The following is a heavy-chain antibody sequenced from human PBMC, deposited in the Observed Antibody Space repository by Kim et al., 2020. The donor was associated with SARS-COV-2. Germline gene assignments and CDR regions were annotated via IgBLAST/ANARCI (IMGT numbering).Heavy chain of an antibody. Sequence: DVDSLKVRFTISGDNAKNSRFLQMNSLRAEDTAVYYCARDQRYYYGLDVWGQGTTVTVSS. J-gene: IGHJ6*02. V-gene: IGHV3-7*03. CDR3: ARDQRYYYGLDV.